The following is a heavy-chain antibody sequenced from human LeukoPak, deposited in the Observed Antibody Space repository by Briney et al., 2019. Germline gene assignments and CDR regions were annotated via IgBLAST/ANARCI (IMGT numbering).Heavy chain of an antibody. D-gene: IGHD6-13*01. CDR3: AREVEGSMAFCSSTSSSCIHDAFDI. CDR2: ISAYNGNT. CDR1: GYTFTSYG. J-gene: IGHJ3*02. V-gene: IGHV1-18*01. Sequence: GASVKVSCKASGYTFTSYGISWVRQAPGQGLEWMGWISAYNGNTNYAQKLQGRVIMTTDTSTSTAYMELRSLRSDDTAVYYCAREVEGSMAFCSSTSSSCIHDAFDIWGQGTMVTVSS.